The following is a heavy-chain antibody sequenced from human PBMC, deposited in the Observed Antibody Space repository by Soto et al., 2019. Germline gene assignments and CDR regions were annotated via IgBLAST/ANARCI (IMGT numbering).Heavy chain of an antibody. Sequence: SETLSLTCTVSGGSISSYYWSWIRQPPGKGLEWIGYIYYSGSTNYNPSLKSRVTISVDTSKNQFSLKLSSVTAADTAVYYCARTYYDILTGYYKHNWFDPWVQGTLVTVSS. CDR1: GGSISSYY. CDR2: IYYSGST. V-gene: IGHV4-59*01. CDR3: ARTYYDILTGYYKHNWFDP. J-gene: IGHJ5*02. D-gene: IGHD3-9*01.